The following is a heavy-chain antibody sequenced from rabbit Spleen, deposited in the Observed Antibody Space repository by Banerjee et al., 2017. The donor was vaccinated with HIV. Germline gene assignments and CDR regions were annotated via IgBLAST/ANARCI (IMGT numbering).Heavy chain of an antibody. Sequence: QQQLEESGGGLVKPGGTLTLTCKASGIDFSSYYYMCWVRQAPGKGLELIACIYIYTGGTDYASWAKGRFTISKTSSTTVTLQMTSLTAADTATYFCARGTGAGMEYFDLWGPGTLVTVS. CDR3: ARGTGAGMEYFDL. D-gene: IGHD4-2*01. V-gene: IGHV1S45*01. CDR1: GIDFSSYYY. J-gene: IGHJ4*01. CDR2: IYIYTGGT.